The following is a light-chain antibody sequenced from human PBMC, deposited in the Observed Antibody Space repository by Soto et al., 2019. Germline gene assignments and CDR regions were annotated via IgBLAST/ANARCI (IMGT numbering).Light chain of an antibody. J-gene: IGKJ1*01. Sequence: DIVMTQSPDSLAVSLGERATINCKSSQSVLYSSNNKNYLAWYQQKPGQPPKLLIYWASTRESGVPDRFSGSGSGTDFTLTISSLQAEDGAVYYCQQYYRTPLTFGQGTKVEIK. CDR1: QSVLYSSNNKNY. CDR2: WAS. CDR3: QQYYRTPLT. V-gene: IGKV4-1*01.